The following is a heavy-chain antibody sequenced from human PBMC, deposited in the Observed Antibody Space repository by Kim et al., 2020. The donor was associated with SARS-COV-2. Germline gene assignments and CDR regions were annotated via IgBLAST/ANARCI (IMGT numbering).Heavy chain of an antibody. Sequence: GGSLRLSCAASGFTFDDYAMHWVRQAPGKGLEWVSGISWNSGSIGYADSVKGRFTISRDNAKNSLYLQMNSLRAEDTALYYCAKDRRATVTTEIDYWGQG. V-gene: IGHV3-9*01. CDR2: ISWNSGSI. CDR1: GFTFDDYA. CDR3: AKDRRATVTTEIDY. J-gene: IGHJ4*02. D-gene: IGHD4-4*01.